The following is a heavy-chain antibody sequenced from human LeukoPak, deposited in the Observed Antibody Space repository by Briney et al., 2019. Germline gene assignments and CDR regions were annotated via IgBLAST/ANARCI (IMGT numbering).Heavy chain of an antibody. CDR1: GGSIRSNSYY. Sequence: SETLSLTCTVSGGSIRSNSYYWGWIRQPPGKGLEWIGSIYFSGNTYYNPSLKSRVTISVDTSKNQFSLKLSSVTAADTAVYYCATGSSRYYYYMDVWGKGTTVTVSS. CDR2: IYFSGNT. D-gene: IGHD3-10*01. CDR3: ATGSSRYYYYMDV. J-gene: IGHJ6*03. V-gene: IGHV4-39*01.